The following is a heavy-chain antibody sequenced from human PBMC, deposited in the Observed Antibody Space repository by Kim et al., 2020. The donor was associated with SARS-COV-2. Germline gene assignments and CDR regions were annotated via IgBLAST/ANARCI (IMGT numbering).Heavy chain of an antibody. J-gene: IGHJ6*01. Sequence: SETLSLTCTVSGGSISSSSYYWGWIRQPPGKGLEWIGSIYYSGSTYYNPSLKSRVTISVDTSKNQFSLKLSSVTAVDTAVYYCASIVPATYYYYYGMDV. CDR1: GGSISSSSYY. CDR3: ASIVPATYYYYYGMDV. D-gene: IGHD2-2*01. V-gene: IGHV4-39*01. CDR2: IYYSGST.